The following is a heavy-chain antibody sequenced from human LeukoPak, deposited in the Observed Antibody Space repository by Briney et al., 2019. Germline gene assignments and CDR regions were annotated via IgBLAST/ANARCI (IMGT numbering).Heavy chain of an antibody. CDR3: ARGRGYCSSTSCQNFDY. V-gene: IGHV3-23*01. J-gene: IGHJ4*02. Sequence: GGSLRLSCAASGLTFSNYAMSWVRQAPGKGLEWVSGISDSGGSTYYADSVKGRFIISRDNSKNTLYLQMNSLRAGDTAVYYCARGRGYCSSTSCQNFDYWGQGTLVTVSS. D-gene: IGHD2-2*01. CDR2: ISDSGGST. CDR1: GLTFSNYA.